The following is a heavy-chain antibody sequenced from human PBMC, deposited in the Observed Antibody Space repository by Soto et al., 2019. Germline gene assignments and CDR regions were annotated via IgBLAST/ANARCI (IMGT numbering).Heavy chain of an antibody. D-gene: IGHD2-2*01. Sequence: ESGGGVVQPGRSLRLSCAASGFTFSSYAMSWVRQAPGKGLEWVSAISGSGGSTYYADSVKGRFTISRDNSKNTLYLQMNSLRAEDTAVYYCAKDRYCSSTSCYRGLDYWGQGTLVTVSS. CDR3: AKDRYCSSTSCYRGLDY. J-gene: IGHJ4*02. V-gene: IGHV3-23*01. CDR1: GFTFSSYA. CDR2: ISGSGGST.